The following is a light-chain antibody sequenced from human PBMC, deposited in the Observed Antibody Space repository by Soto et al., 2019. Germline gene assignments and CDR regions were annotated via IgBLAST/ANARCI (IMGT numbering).Light chain of an antibody. CDR1: QSVSTSY. V-gene: IGKV3-20*01. CDR3: QQYGSSPFT. CDR2: GAS. Sequence: EIVLTQSPGTLSLSPGERATLSCRASQSVSTSYLAWYQHKPGQAPRLLIYGASSRATGIPDRFSGSGSGTDFTLTISRLEPEDFAVYYCQQYGSSPFTFGPGNKVDIK. J-gene: IGKJ3*01.